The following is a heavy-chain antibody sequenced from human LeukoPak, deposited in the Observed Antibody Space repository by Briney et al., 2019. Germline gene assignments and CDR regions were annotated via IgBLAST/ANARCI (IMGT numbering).Heavy chain of an antibody. CDR1: GGSISNTNW. V-gene: IGHV4-4*02. J-gene: IGHJ4*02. CDR3: AREGGPCRPLDY. CDR2: VNLQANT. Sequence: PSETLSLTCGVSGGSISNTNWGTGFRQPPGEGLEWIWQVNLQANTNYTPSLKSPLAISVDKSQNPISLKLTSVTAADTAVYYCAREGGPCRPLDYSGQGTLVTVAS.